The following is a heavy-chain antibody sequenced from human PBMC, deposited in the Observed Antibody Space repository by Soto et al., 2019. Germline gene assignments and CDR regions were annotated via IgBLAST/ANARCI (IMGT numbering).Heavy chain of an antibody. D-gene: IGHD1-26*01. Sequence: GGSLRLSCAASGFTFSYYWMSWVRQAPGKGLEWVANIQQGGSDKYYVDSVKGRFTISRDNAKNSLYLQMNSLRAEDTAVYYCARVGLIVGAPDYYYGMDVWGQGTTVTVSS. CDR3: ARVGLIVGAPDYYYGMDV. J-gene: IGHJ6*02. CDR1: GFTFSYYW. CDR2: IQQGGSDK. V-gene: IGHV3-7*05.